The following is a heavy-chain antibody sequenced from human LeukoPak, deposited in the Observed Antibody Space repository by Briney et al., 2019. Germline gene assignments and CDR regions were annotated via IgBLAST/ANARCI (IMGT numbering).Heavy chain of an antibody. D-gene: IGHD2-2*01. Sequence: TGGSLRLSCAASAFTFSSYGMHWVRQPPGKGLEWVAVIWYDGSSKYYADSVKGRFTISRDNSKNTLYLQMNSLRAEDTAVYYCAIDATYCSTTSCDTYYYYYMDVWGKGTTVTVSS. CDR3: AIDATYCSTTSCDTYYYYYMDV. V-gene: IGHV3-33*01. CDR1: AFTFSSYG. J-gene: IGHJ6*03. CDR2: IWYDGSSK.